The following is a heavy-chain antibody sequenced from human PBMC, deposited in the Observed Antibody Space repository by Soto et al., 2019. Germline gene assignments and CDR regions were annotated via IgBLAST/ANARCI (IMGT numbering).Heavy chain of an antibody. CDR3: ARVTPGNNLYYFSGLDF. Sequence: PGGSLRLSCVASGFTFDTYGIQWVRHAPGKGLQWVALISYEGSNTYYADSVRGRFTISRDNSKNTLYLQMNTLRPEDTGVYYCARVTPGNNLYYFSGLDFWGQGTSVTVSS. CDR1: GFTFDTYG. V-gene: IGHV3-30-3*01. CDR2: ISYEGSNT. D-gene: IGHD1-1*01. J-gene: IGHJ6*02.